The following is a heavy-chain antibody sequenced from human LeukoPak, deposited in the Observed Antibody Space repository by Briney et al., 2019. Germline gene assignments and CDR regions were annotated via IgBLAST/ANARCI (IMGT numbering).Heavy chain of an antibody. J-gene: IGHJ6*03. CDR1: GYSISNGYY. D-gene: IGHD2-15*01. CDR2: IYQSETA. V-gene: IGHV4-38-2*02. CDR3: ARGYCSGGSCYSYYYYNYMDV. Sequence: SGTLSLTCTVSGYSISNGYYWGWMRQPPGKGLEWIGSIYQSETAHYNPSLKSRVTISVDTSKNQFSLKLSSVTAADTAVYYCARGYCSGGSCYSYYYYNYMDVWGKGTTVTVSS.